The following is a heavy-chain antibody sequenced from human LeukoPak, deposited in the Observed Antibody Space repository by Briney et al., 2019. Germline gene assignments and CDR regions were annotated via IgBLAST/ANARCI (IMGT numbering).Heavy chain of an antibody. CDR1: GGSISSGDYY. CDR2: IYYSGST. Sequence: KTSETLSLTCTVSGGSISSGDYYWSWIRQPPGKGLEWIGYIYYSGSTYYNPSLKSRVTISVDTSKNQFSLQLSSVTAADTAVYYCARGPEDDSSGYYAGYYFDYWGQGTLVTVSS. V-gene: IGHV4-30-4*01. D-gene: IGHD3-22*01. CDR3: ARGPEDDSSGYYAGYYFDY. J-gene: IGHJ4*02.